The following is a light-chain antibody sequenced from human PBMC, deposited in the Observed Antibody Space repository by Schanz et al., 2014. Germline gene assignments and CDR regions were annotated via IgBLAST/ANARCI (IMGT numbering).Light chain of an antibody. CDR1: QSVGSL. CDR3: QQYGSSPLT. Sequence: EIVLTQSPATLSLSPGEGATLSCRASQSVGSLLAWYQQKPGQAPRLLIYAASSRATGIPDRFSGSGSGTDFTLTISRLEPEDFAVYYCQQYGSSPLTFGQGTRLDIK. J-gene: IGKJ5*01. CDR2: AAS. V-gene: IGKV3-20*01.